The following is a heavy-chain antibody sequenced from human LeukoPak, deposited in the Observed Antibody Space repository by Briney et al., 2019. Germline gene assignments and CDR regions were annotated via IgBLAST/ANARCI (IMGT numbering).Heavy chain of an antibody. J-gene: IGHJ4*02. CDR3: ARDPGYCSGGSCPIFEY. D-gene: IGHD2-15*01. V-gene: IGHV1-18*01. CDR2: ISAYNGNT. CDR1: GYTFTSYG. Sequence: GASVKVSCKASGYTFTSYGISWVRQAPGQGLEWMGWISAYNGNTNYAQKLQGRVTMTTDTSTSTAYMELRSLRSDDTAVYYCARDPGYCSGGSCPIFEYWGQGTLVTVSS.